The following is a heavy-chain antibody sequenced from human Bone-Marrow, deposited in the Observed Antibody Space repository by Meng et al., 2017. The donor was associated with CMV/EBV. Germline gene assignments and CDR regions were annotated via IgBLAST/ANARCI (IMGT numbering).Heavy chain of an antibody. V-gene: IGHV4-31*03. Sequence: QTLSLTGTVSGSSISSGGSYWTWIRQHPGQGLEWIGYIYDSGSTYYNPSLQSRFTISLDTSKNQFSLKLSSVTAADTAVYYCASPNYWGQGTLVTVSS. CDR1: GSSISSGGSY. J-gene: IGHJ4*02. CDR3: ASPNY. CDR2: IYDSGST.